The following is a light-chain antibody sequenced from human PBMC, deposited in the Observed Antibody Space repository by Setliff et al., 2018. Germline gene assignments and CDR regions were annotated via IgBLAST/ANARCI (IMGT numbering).Light chain of an antibody. Sequence: QSALAQPASVSGSPGQSITISCTGSSSDVGRYNYVSWYQQHPGDVPKLLIYDVSKRPSGVPDRFSGSKSGNTAFLTVSGLQAEDEAEYFCGSYEGSNNYVFGSGTKVTVL. J-gene: IGLJ1*01. CDR1: SSDVGRYNY. V-gene: IGLV2-8*01. CDR3: GSYEGSNNYV. CDR2: DVS.